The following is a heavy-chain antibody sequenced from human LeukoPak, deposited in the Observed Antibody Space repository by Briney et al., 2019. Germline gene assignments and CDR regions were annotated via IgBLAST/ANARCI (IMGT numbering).Heavy chain of an antibody. CDR2: INHSGST. D-gene: IGHD4-17*01. J-gene: IGHJ4*02. CDR3: ARSRPDDYGGFDY. V-gene: IGHV4-34*01. CDR1: GGSFSGYY. Sequence: SETLSLTCAVYGGSFSGYYWSWIRQPPGKGLEWIGEINHSGSTNYNPSLKGRVTISVDTSKNQFSLKLSSVTAADTAVYYCARSRPDDYGGFDYWGQGTLVTVSS.